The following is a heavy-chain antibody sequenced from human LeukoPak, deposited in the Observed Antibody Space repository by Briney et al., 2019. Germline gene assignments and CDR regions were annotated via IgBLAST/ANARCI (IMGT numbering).Heavy chain of an antibody. CDR3: AKGGGVADYYPFIGQIFDL. V-gene: IGHV3-30*04. CDR1: GFTLSDFA. CDR2: VSYDGARK. J-gene: IGHJ2*01. Sequence: GSLRLSCVASGFTLSDFALHWVSRAPGRGLEWVAAVSYDGARKYYADSVKGRFTISRDDSRNTVYLQMNSVRIEDTAEYYCAKGGGVADYYPFIGQIFDLWGRGSLVIVSS. D-gene: IGHD3-3*02.